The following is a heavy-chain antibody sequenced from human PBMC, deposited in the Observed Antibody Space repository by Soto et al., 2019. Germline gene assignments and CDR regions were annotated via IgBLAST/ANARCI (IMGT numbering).Heavy chain of an antibody. D-gene: IGHD4-17*01. CDR1: GYTLTYLS. Sequence: VASVTVSCQVSGYTLTYLSMHWVRQAPGKGLEWMGGFDPEDGETIYAQKFQGRVTMTEDTSTDTAYMELSSLRSEDTAVYYCATSHDYGDYYNWFDPWGQGTLVTVSS. V-gene: IGHV1-24*01. CDR2: FDPEDGET. CDR3: ATSHDYGDYYNWFDP. J-gene: IGHJ5*02.